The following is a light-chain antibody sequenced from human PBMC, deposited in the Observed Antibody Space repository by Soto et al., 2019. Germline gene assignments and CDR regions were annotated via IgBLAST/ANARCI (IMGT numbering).Light chain of an antibody. V-gene: IGKV1-39*01. CDR1: QSISSH. CDR2: AAS. CDR3: QQTYRTPWT. J-gene: IGKJ1*01. Sequence: DIQMTQSPSSLSASVGDRVTITCRASQSISSHLNWYQQKPGKVTKLLIYAASSLHSGVPSRFSGSGSGKDFTLTISSLQPEDFATFDCQQTYRTPWTFGQGAKVEI.